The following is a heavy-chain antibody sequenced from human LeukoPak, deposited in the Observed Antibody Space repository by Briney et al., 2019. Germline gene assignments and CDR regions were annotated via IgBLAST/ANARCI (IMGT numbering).Heavy chain of an antibody. CDR3: ARSPGIWNEYGRLEY. CDR2: IFHTGST. Sequence: PSETLSLTCTVSGDSISSGGHYWNWLRQRPGKGVEWIGYIFHTGSTYYNPSLKSRVTISVDTSKNQFSLKLSSVTAADTAVYYCARSPGIWNEYGRLEYWGQGALVTVSS. D-gene: IGHD1-1*01. J-gene: IGHJ4*02. V-gene: IGHV4-31*03. CDR1: GDSISSGGHY.